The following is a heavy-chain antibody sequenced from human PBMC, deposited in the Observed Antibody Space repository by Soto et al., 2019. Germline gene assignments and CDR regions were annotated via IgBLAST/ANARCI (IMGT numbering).Heavy chain of an antibody. Sequence: PGGSLRLSCAASGFTFTNAWMSWVRQAPGKGLEWVGRIKTTTDGGTTDYAAPVKGRFTVSRDDSENTWYLQMNSLKTEDTAVYYCITVKVTMIVEVPRYWGQGTLVTVSS. V-gene: IGHV3-15*01. D-gene: IGHD3-22*01. CDR3: ITVKVTMIVEVPRY. CDR1: GFTFTNAW. J-gene: IGHJ4*02. CDR2: IKTTTDGGTT.